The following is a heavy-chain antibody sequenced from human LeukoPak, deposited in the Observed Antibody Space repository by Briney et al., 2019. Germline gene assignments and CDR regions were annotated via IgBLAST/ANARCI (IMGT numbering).Heavy chain of an antibody. V-gene: IGHV3-23*01. CDR2: ISGSGGST. CDR1: GFTFSSYA. J-gene: IGHJ4*02. D-gene: IGHD6-13*01. CDR3: AKGSAAGILGCDY. Sequence: GGSLRVSCAASGFTFSSYAMSWVRQAPGKGLEWVSAISGSGGSTYYADSVKGRFTISRDNSKNTLYLQMNSLRAEDTAVYYCAKGSAAGILGCDYWGQGTLVTVSS.